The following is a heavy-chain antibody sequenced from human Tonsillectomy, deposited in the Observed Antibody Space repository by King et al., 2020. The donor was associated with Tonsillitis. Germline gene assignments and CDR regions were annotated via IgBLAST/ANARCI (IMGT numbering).Heavy chain of an antibody. J-gene: IGHJ6*02. CDR3: ATGGLWGSRGGMDV. D-gene: IGHD3-16*01. Sequence: VQLVESGGGLVQPGGSLRLSCAASGFTFSSYDMHWVRQATGKGLEWVSAIGTAGDTYYPGSVRGRFTISRENAKNSLYLQMNSLRAGDTAVYYCATGGLWGSRGGMDVWGQGTTVTVSS. CDR1: GFTFSSYD. V-gene: IGHV3-13*01. CDR2: IGTAGDT.